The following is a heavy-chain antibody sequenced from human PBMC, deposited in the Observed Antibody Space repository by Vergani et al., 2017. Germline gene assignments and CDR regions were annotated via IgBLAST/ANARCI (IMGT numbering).Heavy chain of an antibody. D-gene: IGHD6-13*01. CDR2: IYHSGST. CDR3: ARDPLYSTTWPFLLLDMDV. J-gene: IGHJ6*02. Sequence: QLQLQESGSGLVKPSQTLSLTCAVSGGSISSGGYSWSWIRQPPGKGLEWIGYIYHSGSTYYNPSLKSRVTISVDRSKNQFSLQLSSVTAADTAVYYCARDPLYSTTWPFLLLDMDVWGQGTTVTVSS. CDR1: GGSISSGGYS. V-gene: IGHV4-30-2*01.